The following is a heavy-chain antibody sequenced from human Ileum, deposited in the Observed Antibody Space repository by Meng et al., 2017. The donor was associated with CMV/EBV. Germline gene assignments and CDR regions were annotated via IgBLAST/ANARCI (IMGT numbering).Heavy chain of an antibody. CDR3: AGYILAMKTNYFDY. V-gene: IGHV3-30*02. Sequence: GGSLRLSCAASGFRFNSYGMHWVRQAPGKGLEWVAFIRSDGGSQYYADSAKGRFTISRDNSKDTLYLQMNSLRAEDTAVYYCAGYILAMKTNYFDYWGQGTLVTVSS. CDR2: IRSDGGSQ. CDR1: GFRFNSYG. J-gene: IGHJ4*02. D-gene: IGHD5-12*01.